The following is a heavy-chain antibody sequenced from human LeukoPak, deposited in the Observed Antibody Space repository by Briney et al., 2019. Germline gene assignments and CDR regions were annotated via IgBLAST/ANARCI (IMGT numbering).Heavy chain of an antibody. CDR3: SKDLNTVLMHYFDS. Sequence: GGSLRLSCTRSGFPFSSYSMHWVRQTPGRGLEWVAFMRYDGKTEYYADSVKGRFTIAREDSHSTVHLHMKDLRPDDAAVYFFSKDLNTVLMHYFDSWGQGTLVSVSS. V-gene: IGHV3-30*02. CDR1: GFPFSSYS. D-gene: IGHD1/OR15-1a*01. CDR2: MRYDGKTE. J-gene: IGHJ4*02.